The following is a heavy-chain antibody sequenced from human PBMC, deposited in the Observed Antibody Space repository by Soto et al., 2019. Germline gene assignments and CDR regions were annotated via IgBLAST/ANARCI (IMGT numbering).Heavy chain of an antibody. V-gene: IGHV1-3*05. Sequence: QVQLVQSGAEEKKPGALVKVSCKASGYTFTSYAMHWVRQAPGQRLEWMGWINAGNGNTKYSQKFQGRVTITRDTSASTAYMELSSLRSEDTAVYYCAREGDGDEGMDVWGQGTTVTV. CDR3: AREGDGDEGMDV. J-gene: IGHJ6*02. CDR1: GYTFTSYA. CDR2: INAGNGNT.